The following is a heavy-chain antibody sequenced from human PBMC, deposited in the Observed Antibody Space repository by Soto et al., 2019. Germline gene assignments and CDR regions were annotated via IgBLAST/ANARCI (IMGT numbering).Heavy chain of an antibody. V-gene: IGHV3-53*04. CDR1: GFTVSSNY. J-gene: IGHJ3*02. CDR3: ASEYSSSSDAFDI. Sequence: EVQLVESGGGLVQPGGSLRLSCAAYGFTVSSNYMSWVRQAPGKGLEWVAVIYSGGSTYYADSVKGRFTISRHNSKNTRYRQMNSLRAEDTAVYYCASEYSSSSDAFDIWGQGTMVTVSS. D-gene: IGHD6-6*01. CDR2: IYSGGST.